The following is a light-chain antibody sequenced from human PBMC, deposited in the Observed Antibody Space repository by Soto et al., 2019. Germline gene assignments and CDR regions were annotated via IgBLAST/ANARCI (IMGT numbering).Light chain of an antibody. CDR2: GNS. V-gene: IGLV1-40*01. CDR1: SSNIGAGYD. J-gene: IGLJ3*02. Sequence: QSVLTQPPSVSGAPGQRVTISCTGSSSNIGAGYDVHWYQQLPGTAPKLLIYGNSNRPSGVPDRFSGSKSGTSASLAITGLQAEDGADYYCQSYDSSLSCWVFGGGTKLTVL. CDR3: QSYDSSLSCWV.